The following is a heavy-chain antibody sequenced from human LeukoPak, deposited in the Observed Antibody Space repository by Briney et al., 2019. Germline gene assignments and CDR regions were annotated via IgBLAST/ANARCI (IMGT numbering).Heavy chain of an antibody. CDR1: GGSISSYY. CDR2: IYHSGST. J-gene: IGHJ4*02. CDR3: AREIALGSYAHFDY. Sequence: SETLSLTCTVSGGSISSYYWGWIRQPPGKGLEWIGYIYHSGSTYYNPSLKSRVTISVDRSKNQFSLKLSSVTAADTAVYYCAREIALGSYAHFDYWGQGTLVTVSS. D-gene: IGHD1-26*01. V-gene: IGHV4-59*12.